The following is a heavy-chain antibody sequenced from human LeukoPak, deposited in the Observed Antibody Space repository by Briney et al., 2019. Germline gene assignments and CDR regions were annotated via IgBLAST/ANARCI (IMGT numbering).Heavy chain of an antibody. D-gene: IGHD5-18*01. CDR3: ARVVDTAMAGIDY. Sequence: SETLSLTCTVSGGSISSGDYYWSWIRQPPGKGLEWIGYIYYSGSTYYNPSLKSRVTISVDTSKNQFSLKLSSVTAADTAVYYCARVVDTAMAGIDYWGQGTLVTVSS. V-gene: IGHV4-30-4*01. J-gene: IGHJ4*02. CDR1: GGSISSGDYY. CDR2: IYYSGST.